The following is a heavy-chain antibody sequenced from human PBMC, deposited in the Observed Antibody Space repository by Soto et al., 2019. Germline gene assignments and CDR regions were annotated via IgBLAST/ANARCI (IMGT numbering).Heavy chain of an antibody. CDR3: ARSEPPRETTPPLY. J-gene: IGHJ4*02. V-gene: IGHV1-18*01. CDR2: ISAYNGNT. D-gene: IGHD2-15*01. Sequence: QVQLVQSGAEVKKPGASVKVSCKASGYTFTSYGISWVRQAPGQGLEWMGWISAYNGNTNYAQKLQGRVTMTTDTSTNTDYMELRSLRSDDTAVYYCARSEPPRETTPPLYWGQGTLVTVSS. CDR1: GYTFTSYG.